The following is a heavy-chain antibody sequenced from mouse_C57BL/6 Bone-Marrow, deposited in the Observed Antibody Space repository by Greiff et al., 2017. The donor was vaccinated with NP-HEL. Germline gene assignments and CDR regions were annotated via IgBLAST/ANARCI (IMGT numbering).Heavy chain of an antibody. CDR2: ISNGGGSP. D-gene: IGHD1-1*01. Sequence: EVKVVESGGGLVQPGGSLKLSCAASGFTFSDYYMYWVRQTPEKRLEWVAYISNGGGSPYYPDTVKGRFTISRDNAKNTLYLQMSRLKSEDTAMYYCARLPITTVVAPYARDYWGQGTSVTVSS. CDR1: GFTFSDYY. CDR3: ARLPITTVVAPYARDY. V-gene: IGHV5-12*01. J-gene: IGHJ4*01.